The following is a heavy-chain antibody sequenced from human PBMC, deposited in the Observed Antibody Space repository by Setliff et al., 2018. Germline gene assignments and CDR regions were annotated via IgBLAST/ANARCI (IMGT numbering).Heavy chain of an antibody. Sequence: SETLSLTCSVSGDSMSTYYWNWIRQSPGKGLEWIGNIYYGGSANYNPPLKSRVTISVDMSKNQFSLRLNSLTAADTAIYYCARGNMFDGSGRWFDYWGQGTLVTVSS. CDR2: IYYGGSA. V-gene: IGHV4-59*01. J-gene: IGHJ4*02. CDR3: ARGNMFDGSGRWFDY. D-gene: IGHD3-10*01. CDR1: GDSMSTYY.